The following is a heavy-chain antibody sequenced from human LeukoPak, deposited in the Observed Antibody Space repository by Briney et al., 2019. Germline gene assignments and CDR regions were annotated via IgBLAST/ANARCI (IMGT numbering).Heavy chain of an antibody. V-gene: IGHV3-48*03. D-gene: IGHD3-22*01. Sequence: GGSLRLSCAASGFTFSSYEMNWVRQAPGKGLEWISYISDSDSTKNYADSVKGRFTISRDNAKNSLYLQMNSLRAEDTAVYYCARDPTDVYYYDSSVNFDYWGQGTLVTVSS. CDR3: ARDPTDVYYYDSSVNFDY. J-gene: IGHJ4*02. CDR2: ISDSDSTK. CDR1: GFTFSSYE.